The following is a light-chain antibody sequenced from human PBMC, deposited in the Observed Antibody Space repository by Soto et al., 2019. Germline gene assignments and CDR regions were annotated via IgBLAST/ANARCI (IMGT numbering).Light chain of an antibody. V-gene: IGLV1-44*01. CDR3: QAYDYSLTASV. CDR1: RSNIGSNT. Sequence: QSVLTQPPSASGTPGQRVTVSCSGSRSNIGSNTVNWYQQFPGTAPKLLIYSSNQRPSGVTDRFSGSKSGTSASLAISGLQSEDEADYYCQAYDYSLTASVFGGGTKLTVL. CDR2: SSN. J-gene: IGLJ3*02.